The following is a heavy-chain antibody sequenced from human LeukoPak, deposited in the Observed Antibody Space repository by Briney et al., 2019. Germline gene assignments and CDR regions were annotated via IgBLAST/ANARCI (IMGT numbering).Heavy chain of an antibody. Sequence: TGGSLRLSCAASGFTFSSYSMNWVRQAPGKGLEWVSSISSSSTYIYYVDSVKGRFTISRDNAKNSLYLQMHSLRAEDTAVYYCARALPGYYDSRGTYYYMDVWGKGTTVTVSS. V-gene: IGHV3-21*01. D-gene: IGHD3-22*01. CDR2: ISSSSTYI. CDR1: GFTFSSYS. J-gene: IGHJ6*03. CDR3: ARALPGYYDSRGTYYYMDV.